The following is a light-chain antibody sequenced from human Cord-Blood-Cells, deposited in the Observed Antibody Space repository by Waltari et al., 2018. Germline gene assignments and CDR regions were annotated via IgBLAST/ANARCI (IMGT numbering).Light chain of an antibody. CDR1: SSDVGGYNY. CDR2: DFS. CDR3: SSYTSSSTPLV. Sequence: QSALTQPASVSGSPGQSITISCTGTSSDVGGYNYVSWYQQHPGKAPKLMIYDFSKRPSGVSNRFSGSKSGNTASLTISGLQAEDEADYYCSSYTSSSTPLVFGGGTKLTVL. J-gene: IGLJ3*02. V-gene: IGLV2-14*01.